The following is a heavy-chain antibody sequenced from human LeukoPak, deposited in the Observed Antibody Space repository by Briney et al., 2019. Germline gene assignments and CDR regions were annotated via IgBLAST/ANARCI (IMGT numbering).Heavy chain of an antibody. V-gene: IGHV1-8*03. CDR2: MNPNSGNT. D-gene: IGHD3-10*01. CDR1: GYTFTSYD. J-gene: IGHJ6*03. Sequence: ASVKVSCKASGYTFTSYDINWVRQATGQGLEWMGWMNPNSGNTGYAQKFQGRVTITRNTSISTAYMELSSLRSEDTAVYYCARGRIYYYAQRRDYYYMDVWGKGTTVTVSS. CDR3: ARGRIYYYAQRRDYYYMDV.